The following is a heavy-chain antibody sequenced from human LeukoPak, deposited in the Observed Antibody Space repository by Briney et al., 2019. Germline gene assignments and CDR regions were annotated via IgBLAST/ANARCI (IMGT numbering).Heavy chain of an antibody. D-gene: IGHD1-26*01. CDR2: TRNKPDSYTT. Sequence: PGGSLRLSCAASGFTFSDHYMDWVRQAPGKGLEWVGRTRNKPDSYTTQYAASVKDRFTISRDDSNNSLYLQMNSLKTEDTAVYYCARDQLPIVGATGWDYWGQGTLVTVSS. V-gene: IGHV3-72*01. CDR1: GFTFSDHY. J-gene: IGHJ4*02. CDR3: ARDQLPIVGATGWDY.